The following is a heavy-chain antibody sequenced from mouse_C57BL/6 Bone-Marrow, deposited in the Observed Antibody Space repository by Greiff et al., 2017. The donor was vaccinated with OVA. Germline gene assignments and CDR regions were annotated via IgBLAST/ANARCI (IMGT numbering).Heavy chain of an antibody. CDR1: GYTFTSYW. CDR2: INPSSGYT. D-gene: IGHD1-1*01. Sequence: QVQLKESGAELAKPGASVKLSCKASGYTFTSYWMHWVKQRPGQGLEWIGYINPSSGYTKYNQKFKDKATLTADESSSTADMQLSSLTYEDSAVYYCARSYYGSNYFDYWGQGTTLTVSS. J-gene: IGHJ2*01. V-gene: IGHV1-7*01. CDR3: ARSYYGSNYFDY.